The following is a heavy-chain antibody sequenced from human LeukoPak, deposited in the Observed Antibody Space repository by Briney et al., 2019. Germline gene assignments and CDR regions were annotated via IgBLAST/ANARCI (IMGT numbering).Heavy chain of an antibody. CDR2: ISGSGGST. J-gene: IGHJ4*02. V-gene: IGHV3-23*01. D-gene: IGHD4-17*01. CDR1: GFTFSSYG. CDR3: AKGGLNGVGFDY. Sequence: GGSLRLSCAASGFTFSSYGMSWVRQAPGKGLEWVSAISGSGGSTYYADSVKGRFTISRDNSKNTLYLQMNSLRAEDTAVYYCAKGGLNGVGFDYWGQGTLVTVSS.